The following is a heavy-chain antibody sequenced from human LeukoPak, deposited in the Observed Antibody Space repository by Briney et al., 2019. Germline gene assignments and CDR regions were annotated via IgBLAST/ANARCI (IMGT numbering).Heavy chain of an antibody. CDR3: ARCPYYYDSSGYYRYYYYYYVDV. CDR2: INHSGST. Sequence: SETLSLTCTVSGGSISSYFWTWIRQPPGKGLEWIGEINHSGSTNYNPSLKSRVTISVDTSKNQFSLKLSSVTAADTAVYYCARCPYYYDSSGYYRYYYYYYVDVWGKGTTVTVSS. CDR1: GGSISSYF. D-gene: IGHD3-22*01. V-gene: IGHV4-34*01. J-gene: IGHJ6*03.